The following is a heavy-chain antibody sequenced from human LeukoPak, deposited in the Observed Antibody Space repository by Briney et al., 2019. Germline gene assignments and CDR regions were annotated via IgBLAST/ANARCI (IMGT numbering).Heavy chain of an antibody. CDR1: GFTFSNYD. D-gene: IGHD3-10*01. V-gene: IGHV3-23*01. CDR3: AKGPAMVRGTFDP. J-gene: IGHJ5*02. Sequence: QPGGSLRLPCAASGFTFSNYDMSWVRRALGKGLEWVSGINQSGDNTNYADSVRGRFTISRDNSKNTLYLQMNSLRTEETAVYYCAKGPAMVRGTFDPWGQGTLVTVSS. CDR2: INQSGDNT.